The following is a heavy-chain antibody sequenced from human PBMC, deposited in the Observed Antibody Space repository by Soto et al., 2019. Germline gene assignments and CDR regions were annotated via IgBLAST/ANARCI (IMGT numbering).Heavy chain of an antibody. CDR2: INHSGST. CDR3: ARARWEGIYAGGGHYYFDY. D-gene: IGHD1-26*01. Sequence: PSETLSLTCAVYGGSFSGYYWSWIRQPPGKGLEWIGEINHSGSTNYNPSLKSRVTISVDTSKNQFSLKLSSVTAADTAVYYCARARWEGIYAGGGHYYFDYWGQGTLVTVSS. J-gene: IGHJ4*02. CDR1: GGSFSGYY. V-gene: IGHV4-34*01.